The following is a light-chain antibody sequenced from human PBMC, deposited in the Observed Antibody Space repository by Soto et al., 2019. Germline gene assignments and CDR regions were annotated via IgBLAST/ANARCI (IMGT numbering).Light chain of an antibody. CDR2: DVS. Sequence: QSALTQPPSASGSLGQSVTISCTGTSSDVGGYKYVSWYQQHPGKAPKVMIFDVSGRPSGVPDRFSGSKSANTASLTISGLQAEDEGVYYCCSYAGSYTWVFGGGTKLTVL. V-gene: IGLV2-11*01. J-gene: IGLJ3*02. CDR1: SSDVGGYKY. CDR3: CSYAGSYTWV.